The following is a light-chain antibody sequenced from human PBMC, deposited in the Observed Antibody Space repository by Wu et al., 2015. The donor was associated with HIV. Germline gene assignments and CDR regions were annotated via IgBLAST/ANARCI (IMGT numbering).Light chain of an antibody. CDR2: GAS. V-gene: IGKV3-20*01. Sequence: EIVLTQSPGTLSLSPGERATLSCRASQSVSSSYLAWYQQKPGQAPRLLIYGASSRATGIPDRLSGSGSGTDFTLTISRLEPEDSAIYYCLQQYKWPLTFGQGTRLEIK. J-gene: IGKJ5*01. CDR3: LQQYKWPLT. CDR1: QSVSSSY.